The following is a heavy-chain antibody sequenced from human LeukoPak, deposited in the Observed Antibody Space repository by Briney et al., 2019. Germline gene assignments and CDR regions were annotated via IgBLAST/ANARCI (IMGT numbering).Heavy chain of an antibody. CDR2: IYDGRT. J-gene: IGHJ4*02. Sequence: SETLSLTCTVSGGAITGHYWSWIRHPPGKGLEFIGYIYDGRTNYNPSLKSRVTISADPSKNQFSLKLSSVTAADTAVYYCAREGGFDSSGYYGSTYYFDYWGQGTLVTVSS. D-gene: IGHD3-22*01. CDR1: GGAITGHY. V-gene: IGHV4-59*11. CDR3: AREGGFDSSGYYGSTYYFDY.